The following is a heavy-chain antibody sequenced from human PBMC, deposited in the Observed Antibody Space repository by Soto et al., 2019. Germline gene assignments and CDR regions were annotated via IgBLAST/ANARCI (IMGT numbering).Heavy chain of an antibody. J-gene: IGHJ4*02. CDR3: TRRDGYNSDY. V-gene: IGHV3-64*01. D-gene: IGHD5-12*01. Sequence: EVQLVESGGGLVQPGGSLRLSCAASGFTFSSYAMHWVRQAPGKGLEYVSAISSNGGSTYYANSVKGRVTISRDNSKNTLYLQMGRLRAEDMAVYYCTRRDGYNSDYWGQGTLVTVSS. CDR1: GFTFSSYA. CDR2: ISSNGGST.